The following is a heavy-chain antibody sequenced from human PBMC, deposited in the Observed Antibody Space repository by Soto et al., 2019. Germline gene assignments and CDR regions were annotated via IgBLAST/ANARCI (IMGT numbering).Heavy chain of an antibody. D-gene: IGHD3-10*01. V-gene: IGHV4-30-2*01. Sequence: QLQLHMSGSGLVKPSQTLSLTCTVSGASMTYGAYSWSWIRQTPGKGLEWIGYINHLETTFYNPSFESRLTLSIDRTKNQCSLNLKSMSAADRAVYFCARGGGFDSFDYWGQGILVTVSS. CDR3: ARGGGFDSFDY. J-gene: IGHJ4*02. CDR1: GASMTYGAYS. CDR2: INHLETT.